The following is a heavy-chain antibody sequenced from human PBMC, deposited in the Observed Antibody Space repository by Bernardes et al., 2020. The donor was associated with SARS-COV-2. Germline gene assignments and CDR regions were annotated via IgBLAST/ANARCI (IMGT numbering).Heavy chain of an antibody. D-gene: IGHD7-27*01. CDR2: IHRSGST. CDR3: ARVNWVCDY. Sequence: SETLSLTCEVSGYSIDSGYHWGWIRQPPGKGLEWIGTIHRSGSTYYNPSLDPSLKSRVTISIDTSKNQFSLKVSSVTAADTAVYFCARVNWVCDYWGQGTLVTVSS. J-gene: IGHJ4*02. V-gene: IGHV4-38-2*01. CDR1: GYSIDSGYH.